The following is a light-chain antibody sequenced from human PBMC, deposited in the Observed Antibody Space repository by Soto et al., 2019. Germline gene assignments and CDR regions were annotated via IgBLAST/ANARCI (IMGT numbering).Light chain of an antibody. V-gene: IGKV3-20*01. CDR1: QSVSSNY. CDR2: AAS. J-gene: IGKJ2*01. CDR3: QQYGSSPYT. Sequence: EIVLTQSPGTLSLSPGGRATVSCRASQSVSSNYLAWYQQKPGQAPRLLIYAASSRASGIPDRFSGSGSGTDFTLSISRLEPEDFAVYYCQQYGSSPYTFGQGTKLEIK.